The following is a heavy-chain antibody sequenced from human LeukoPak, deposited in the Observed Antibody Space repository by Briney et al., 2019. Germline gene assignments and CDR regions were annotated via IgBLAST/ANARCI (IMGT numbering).Heavy chain of an antibody. CDR1: GDSISSSSHY. CDR3: ARLGMARGVIITVDY. CDR2: VYYSGST. D-gene: IGHD3-10*01. J-gene: IGHJ4*02. V-gene: IGHV4-39*01. Sequence: SETLSLTCTVSGDSISSSSHYWGWIRQPPGKGLEWIGSVYYSGSTYYNPSLKGRAFTSVDTSKNQFSLKVSSLTAADTAVYYCARLGMARGVIITVDYWGQGTLVTVSS.